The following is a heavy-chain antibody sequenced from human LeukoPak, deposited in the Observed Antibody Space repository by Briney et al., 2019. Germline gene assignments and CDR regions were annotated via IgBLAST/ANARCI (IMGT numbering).Heavy chain of an antibody. CDR2: IYTSGST. CDR3: ARGYLWNWGNYYYYYGMDV. CDR1: GVSISSYY. V-gene: IGHV4-4*07. J-gene: IGHJ6*02. Sequence: SETLSLTCTVSGVSISSYYWSWLRQPAGKGLEWLGRIYTSGSTNYNPSLKSRVTMSVDTSKNQFSLKLSSVTAADTAVYYCARGYLWNWGNYYYYYGMDVWGQGTTVTVSS. D-gene: IGHD7-27*01.